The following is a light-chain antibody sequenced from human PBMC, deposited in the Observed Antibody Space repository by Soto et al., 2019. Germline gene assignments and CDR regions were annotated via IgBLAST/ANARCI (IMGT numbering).Light chain of an antibody. CDR1: QSVSDF. J-gene: IGKJ1*01. CDR3: QQSYETPWT. Sequence: DIQMTQSPSSLSASVGDSVTITCRASQSVSDFLNWYQHRPGKAPKFLIYTASNWHSGVPSRFSRSVSWTDFALDISSLQPEDFATYYCQQSYETPWTFGQGTKVEIK. V-gene: IGKV1-39*01. CDR2: TAS.